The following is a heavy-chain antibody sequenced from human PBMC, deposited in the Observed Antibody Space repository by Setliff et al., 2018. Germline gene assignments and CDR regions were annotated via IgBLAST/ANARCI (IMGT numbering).Heavy chain of an antibody. CDR2: IYYSGST. V-gene: IGHV4-39*01. Sequence: SETLSLTCTVSGGSISSSSYYWGWIRQPPGKGLEWIGSIYYSGSTYYNPCLKSRVTISVDSSKNQFSPKLSSVTAADTAVYYCARLYSGWCNYWGQGTLVTVSS. J-gene: IGHJ4*02. D-gene: IGHD6-19*01. CDR3: ARLYSGWCNY. CDR1: GGSISSSSYY.